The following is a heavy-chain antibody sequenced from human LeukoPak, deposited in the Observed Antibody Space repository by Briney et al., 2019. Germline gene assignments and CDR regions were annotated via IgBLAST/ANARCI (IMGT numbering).Heavy chain of an antibody. CDR2: IHHSGST. J-gene: IGHJ4*02. V-gene: IGHV4-38-2*02. CDR1: GYSISSSFY. D-gene: IGHD6-13*01. Sequence: SETLSLTCTVSGYSISSSFYWGWIRQPPGKGLEWIGSIHHSGSTYYNPSLKSRVTISVDTSKNQFSLKLSSVTAADTAVYYCASLSSSWYGDYWGQGTLVTVSS. CDR3: ASLSSSWYGDY.